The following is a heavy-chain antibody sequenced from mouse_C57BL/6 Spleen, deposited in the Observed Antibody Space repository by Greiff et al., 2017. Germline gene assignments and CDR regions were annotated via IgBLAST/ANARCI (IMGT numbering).Heavy chain of an antibody. CDR3: ARVGYGNYDY. CDR1: GYTFTSYW. J-gene: IGHJ2*01. CDR2: IDPSDSYT. D-gene: IGHD2-10*02. V-gene: IGHV1-69*01. Sequence: QVQLQQPGAELVMPGASVKLSCKASGYTFTSYWMHWVKQRPGQGLEWIGEIDPSDSYTNYNQKFKGKSTLTVDKSSSTAYMQLSSLTSEDSAVYYCARVGYGNYDYWGQGTTLTVSS.